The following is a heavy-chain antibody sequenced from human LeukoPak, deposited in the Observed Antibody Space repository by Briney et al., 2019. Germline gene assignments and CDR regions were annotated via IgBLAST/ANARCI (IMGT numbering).Heavy chain of an antibody. J-gene: IGHJ4*02. CDR3: ARHQNNKVVAATDY. D-gene: IGHD2-15*01. CDR2: MNPNSGNT. Sequence: GASVKVSCKASGYTFTSYDINWVRQATGQGLEWMGWMNPNSGNTGYAQKSQGRVTMTRNTSISTAYMELSSLRSEDTAVYYCARHQNNKVVAATDYWGQGTLVTVSS. V-gene: IGHV1-8*01. CDR1: GYTFTSYD.